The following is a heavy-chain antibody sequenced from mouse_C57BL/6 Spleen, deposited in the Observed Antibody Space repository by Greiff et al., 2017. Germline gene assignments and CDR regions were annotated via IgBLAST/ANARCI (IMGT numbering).Heavy chain of an antibody. CDR1: GYTFTSYW. CDR2: IDPSDSYT. V-gene: IGHV1-69*01. J-gene: IGHJ4*01. CDR3: ARSVRSYYGNYDYAMDY. D-gene: IGHD2-10*01. Sequence: QVQLQQPGAELVMPGASVKLSCKASGYTFTSYWMHWVKQRPGQGLEWIGEIDPSDSYTNYNQKFKGKSTLTVDKSSSTAYMQLSRLTSEDSAVYYCARSVRSYYGNYDYAMDYWGQGTSVTVSS.